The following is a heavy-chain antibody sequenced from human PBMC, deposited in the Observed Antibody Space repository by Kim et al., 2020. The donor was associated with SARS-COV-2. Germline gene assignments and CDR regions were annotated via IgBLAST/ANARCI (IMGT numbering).Heavy chain of an antibody. V-gene: IGHV3-21*01. Sequence: GGSLRLSCAASGFTFSSYSMNWVRQAPGKGLEWVSSISNIGTYKYYSHSVKGRFTIYRDNAKNSLSLQMSGLRGEDTAVYYCARGDYEMWTAYCDDWGEG. CDR3: ARGDYEMWTAYCDD. CDR1: GFTFSSYS. CDR2: ISNIGTYK. D-gene: IGHD3-9*01. J-gene: IGHJ1*01.